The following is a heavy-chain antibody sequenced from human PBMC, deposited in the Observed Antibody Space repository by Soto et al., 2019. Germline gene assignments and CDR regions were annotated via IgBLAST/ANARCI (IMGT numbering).Heavy chain of an antibody. CDR1: GYTLTELS. D-gene: IGHD3-16*02. J-gene: IGHJ4*02. Sequence: ASVKVSCKVSGYTLTELSMHWVRQAPGKGLEWMGGFDPEDGETIYAQKFQGRVTMTEDTSTDTAYMELSSLRSEDTAVYYCATVGLFLGELSLYGYLFDYFRQGTLVTV. V-gene: IGHV1-24*01. CDR2: FDPEDGET. CDR3: ATVGLFLGELSLYGYLFDY.